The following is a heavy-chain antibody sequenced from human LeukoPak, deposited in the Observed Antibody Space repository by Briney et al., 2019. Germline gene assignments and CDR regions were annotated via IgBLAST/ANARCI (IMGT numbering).Heavy chain of an antibody. V-gene: IGHV4-61*02. CDR2: IYTSGST. J-gene: IGHJ4*02. CDR3: ARASHYSGSFNTFDY. D-gene: IGHD1-26*01. CDR1: GGSISSSSYY. Sequence: PSETLSLTCTVSGGSISSSSYYWSWIRQPAGKGLEWIGRIYTSGSTNYNPSLKSRVTMSVDTSKNQFSLKLSSVTAADTAVYYCARASHYSGSFNTFDYWGQGTLVTVSS.